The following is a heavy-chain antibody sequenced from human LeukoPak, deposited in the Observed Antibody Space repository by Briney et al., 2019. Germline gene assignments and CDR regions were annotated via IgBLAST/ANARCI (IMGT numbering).Heavy chain of an antibody. CDR1: GFTFSGSA. Sequence: GGSLRLSCAASGFTFSGSAMHWVRQASGKGLEWVGRIRSKANSYATAHAASVKGRFTISRDDSKNTAYLQMNSLKTEDTAVYYCTSQNYYDEGWFDPWGQGTLVTVSS. CDR2: IRSKANSYAT. J-gene: IGHJ5*02. CDR3: TSQNYYDEGWFDP. V-gene: IGHV3-73*01. D-gene: IGHD3-22*01.